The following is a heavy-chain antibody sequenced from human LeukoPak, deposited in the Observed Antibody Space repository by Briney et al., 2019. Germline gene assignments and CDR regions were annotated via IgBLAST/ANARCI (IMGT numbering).Heavy chain of an antibody. V-gene: IGHV4-59*01. CDR1: GGSISTYY. CDR3: ARAPRGESDAASGFYGMDV. Sequence: PSETLSLTCSVSGGSISTYYWTWIRQTPGKGLEWIGYSHYSGSTNSTPYLESRVHISVDTSKNQFSLRPNSVTAADTAIYYCARAPRGESDAASGFYGMDVWGQGTTVTVSS. CDR2: SHYSGST. D-gene: IGHD3-22*01. J-gene: IGHJ6*02.